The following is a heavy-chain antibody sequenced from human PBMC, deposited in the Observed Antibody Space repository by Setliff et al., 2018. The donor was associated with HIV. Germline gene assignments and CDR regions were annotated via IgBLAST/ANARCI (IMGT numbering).Heavy chain of an antibody. V-gene: IGHV3-20*04. CDR2: INWNGGST. J-gene: IGHJ3*02. CDR1: GFSFEDYG. D-gene: IGHD6-19*01. Sequence: GGSLRLSCAVSGFSFEDYGMSWVRQAPGKGLEWVSGINWNGGSTGYVDSVKGRFTISRDNAKNSLYLQMNSLRAEDMALYYCVRDKWLVPDTFDIWGQGTMVTVSS. CDR3: VRDKWLVPDTFDI.